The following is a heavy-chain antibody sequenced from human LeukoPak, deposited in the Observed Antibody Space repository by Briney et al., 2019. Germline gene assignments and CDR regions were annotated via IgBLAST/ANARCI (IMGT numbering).Heavy chain of an antibody. CDR3: ARRGSCSWCPFDI. Sequence: SETLSLTCAVSGYSISSSYYWGWIRQPPGKGLEWIGSIYHSGSSYYNPSLKSRVSISVDTSKNYFSLNLNSVTATDTAVYYCARRGSCSWCPFDIWGQGTMVIVS. CDR2: IYHSGSS. CDR1: GYSISSSYY. V-gene: IGHV4-38-2*01. D-gene: IGHD2-2*01. J-gene: IGHJ3*02.